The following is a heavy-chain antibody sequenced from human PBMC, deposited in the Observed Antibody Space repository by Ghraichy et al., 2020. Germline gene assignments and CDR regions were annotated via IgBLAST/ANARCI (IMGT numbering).Heavy chain of an antibody. D-gene: IGHD6-19*01. CDR3: ARSLPEQGLVLGF. V-gene: IGHV4-39*01. J-gene: IGHJ1*01. CDR2: IYYTGST. CDR1: GGSTSSSGYY. Sequence: SETLSLTCTVSGGSTSSSGYYWGWIRQPPGKGLEWIGSIYYTGSTYYNPSLKSRVTISVDTSKKQFSLKLSSVTAADTAVYFCARSLPEQGLVLGFWGPGPLVTVSS.